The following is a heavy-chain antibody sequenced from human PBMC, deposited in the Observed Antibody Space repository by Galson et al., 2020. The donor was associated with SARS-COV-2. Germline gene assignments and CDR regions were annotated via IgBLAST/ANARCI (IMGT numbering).Heavy chain of an antibody. V-gene: IGHV3-23*01. Sequence: SCADSGFVFNNYGMNWVRQGPGKGLEWVSGTSGSGSTTNYADSVKGRFTISRDNSKNTLYLEMNSLKTEDTGVYYCAGLGVTIYWGQGTLVTVSS. J-gene: IGHJ4*02. CDR1: GFVFNNYG. D-gene: IGHD4-4*01. CDR3: AGLGVTIY. CDR2: TSGSGSTT.